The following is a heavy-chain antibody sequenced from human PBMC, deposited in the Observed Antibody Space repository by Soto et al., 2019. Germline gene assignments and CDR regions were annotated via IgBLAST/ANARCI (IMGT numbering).Heavy chain of an antibody. Sequence: EVQLVESGGGLVQPGGSLRLSCAASGFTFSSYWMHWVRQAPGKGLVWVSRINSDGSSTNYADSVRGRFTISRDNAKNSLYLQMNSLRVEDTAVYYCARDHGSTVTRDAFGIWGPGTIVTVSS. CDR3: ARDHGSTVTRDAFGI. J-gene: IGHJ3*02. V-gene: IGHV3-74*01. CDR1: GFTFSSYW. D-gene: IGHD4-17*01. CDR2: INSDGSST.